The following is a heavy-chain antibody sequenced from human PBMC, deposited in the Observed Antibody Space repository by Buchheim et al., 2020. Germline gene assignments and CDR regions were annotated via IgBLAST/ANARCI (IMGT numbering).Heavy chain of an antibody. V-gene: IGHV3-23*01. J-gene: IGHJ5*02. CDR1: GFAFSSYA. CDR2: ISGSGGGT. D-gene: IGHD6-25*01. CDR3: AKGYSSAPLNWFDP. Sequence: EVQLLESGGGVVQPGGSLRLSGVASGFAFSSYAMTWVRQAPGKGLEWVSGISGSGGGTYYADSVKGRFTISRDNSKNTLFLQMNSLRADEDTAIYYCAKGYSSAPLNWFDPWGQGTL.